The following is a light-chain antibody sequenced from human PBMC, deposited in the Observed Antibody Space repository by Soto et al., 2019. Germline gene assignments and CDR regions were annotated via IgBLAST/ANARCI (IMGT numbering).Light chain of an antibody. V-gene: IGKV3D-20*02. CDR1: ESISSSY. CDR3: QQRSNWPPIT. J-gene: IGKJ5*01. CDR2: DAS. Sequence: DIVLTQSPGTLSMSPGETATLYCRASESISSSYLAWYQQKPGQAPRLLIYDASNRATGIPARFSGSGSGTDFTLTISSLEPEDFAVYYCQQRSNWPPITFGQGTRLEI.